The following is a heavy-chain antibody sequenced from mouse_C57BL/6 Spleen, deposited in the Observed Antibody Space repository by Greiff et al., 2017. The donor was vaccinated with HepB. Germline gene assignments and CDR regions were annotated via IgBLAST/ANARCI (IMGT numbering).Heavy chain of an antibody. CDR1: GYTFTSYW. CDR2: INPSSGYT. V-gene: IGHV1-7*01. D-gene: IGHD4-1*02. Sequence: VNVVESGAELAKPGASVKLSCKASGYTFTSYWMHWVKQRPGQGLEWIGYINPSSGYTKYNQKFKDKATLTADKSSSTAYMQLSSLTYEDSAVYYCASTGTRYFDVWGTGTTVTVSS. CDR3: ASTGTRYFDV. J-gene: IGHJ1*03.